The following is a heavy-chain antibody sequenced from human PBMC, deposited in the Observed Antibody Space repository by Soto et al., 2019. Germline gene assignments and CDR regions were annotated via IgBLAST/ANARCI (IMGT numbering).Heavy chain of an antibody. Sequence: QEQLVESGGGVVQPGTSLRLSCAASGFTFSSYGMHWVRQAPGKGLEWMAVISYDGSNKYYGDSVKGRFTISRDNSKNTLYLQMNSLRDEDTAVYYCAKDGSATYYHGMDVWGQGTTVTVSS. CDR3: AKDGSATYYHGMDV. D-gene: IGHD3-10*01. CDR2: ISYDGSNK. V-gene: IGHV3-30*18. J-gene: IGHJ6*02. CDR1: GFTFSSYG.